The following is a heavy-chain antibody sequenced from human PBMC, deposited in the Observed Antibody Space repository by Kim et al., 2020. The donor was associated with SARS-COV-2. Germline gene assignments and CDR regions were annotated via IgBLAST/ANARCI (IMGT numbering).Heavy chain of an antibody. V-gene: IGHV1-8*01. CDR2: MNPKSGNT. D-gene: IGHD4-17*01. CDR3: ARAPALHKDYGRRGWFDP. CDR1: GYTFIDYD. J-gene: IGHJ5*02. Sequence: ASVKVSCKASGYTFIDYDINWVRQATGQGLEWMGWMNPKSGNTGHAQKFQGRVTMTRDTSITTAYMELTSLRPDDTAVYYCARAPALHKDYGRRGWFDPWGQGTLVTVSS.